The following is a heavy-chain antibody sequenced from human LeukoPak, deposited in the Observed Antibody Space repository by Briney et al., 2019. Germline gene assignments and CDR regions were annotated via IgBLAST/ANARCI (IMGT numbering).Heavy chain of an antibody. J-gene: IGHJ4*02. D-gene: IGHD5-12*01. Sequence: QPGGSLRLSCAASGFTFSSFAINWVRQAPGKGLEWVSVISGSGESTYYTDSVKGRFTISRDNSKNTLFLQLNSLRAEDTAVYYCAKDGAWLRFDDWGQGILVTVSS. CDR2: ISGSGEST. CDR1: GFTFSSFA. CDR3: AKDGAWLRFDD. V-gene: IGHV3-23*01.